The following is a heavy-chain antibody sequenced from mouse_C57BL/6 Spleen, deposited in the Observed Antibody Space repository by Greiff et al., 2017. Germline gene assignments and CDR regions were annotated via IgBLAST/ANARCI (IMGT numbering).Heavy chain of an antibody. CDR2: IWSDGST. CDR3: ARKGDYDYDGNAMDY. V-gene: IGHV2-6*02. J-gene: IGHJ4*01. CDR1: GFSLTSYG. D-gene: IGHD2-4*01. Sequence: QVQLKESGPGLVAPSQSLSITCTVSGFSLTSYGVHWVRQPPGKGLEWLVVIWSDGSTTYNSALKSRLSISKDNSKSQVFLKMNSLQTDDTAMYYCARKGDYDYDGNAMDYWGQGTSVTVSS.